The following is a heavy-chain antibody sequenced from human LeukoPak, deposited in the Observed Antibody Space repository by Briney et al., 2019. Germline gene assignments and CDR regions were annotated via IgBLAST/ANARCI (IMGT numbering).Heavy chain of an antibody. CDR2: ITGSGGST. CDR1: GFTFSSYV. D-gene: IGHD3-10*01. CDR3: AREGTMVRGVKVYGMDV. Sequence: GESLRLSCADSGFTFSSYVMSWVRQAPGKGLEWVSGITGSGGSTYYADSVKGRFTISRDNSKNTLHLQMNSLRAEDTAVYYCAREGTMVRGVKVYGMDVWGQGTTVTVSS. J-gene: IGHJ6*02. V-gene: IGHV3-23*01.